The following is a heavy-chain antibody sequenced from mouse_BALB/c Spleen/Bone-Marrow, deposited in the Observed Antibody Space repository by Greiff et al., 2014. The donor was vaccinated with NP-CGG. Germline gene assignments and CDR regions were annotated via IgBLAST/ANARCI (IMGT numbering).Heavy chain of an antibody. V-gene: IGHV1-7*01. Sequence: QVQLQQPGAELAKPGASVKMSCKASGYSFTNYWMHWVKQRPGQGLEWIGYISPSTGYSEYNQKFKDKATLTADKSSNIAYMQLGSLTSEDSAVYYCARYGNYPLFAYWGQGTLVTVSA. CDR1: GYSFTNYW. D-gene: IGHD2-1*01. CDR3: ARYGNYPLFAY. J-gene: IGHJ3*01. CDR2: ISPSTGYS.